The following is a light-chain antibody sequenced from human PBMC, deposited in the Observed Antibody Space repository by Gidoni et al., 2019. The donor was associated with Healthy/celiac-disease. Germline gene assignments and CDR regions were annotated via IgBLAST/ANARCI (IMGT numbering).Light chain of an antibody. J-gene: IGKJ1*01. CDR3: QQYGSAPT. V-gene: IGKV3-20*01. Sequence: EIVLTHSPGTLSLSPGERATLSCRANQSVSSSYLAWFQQKPGQAPRLLTDGASSRATGIPDRVSGRGSGTDFTRTISRLEPEDFAVYYCQQYGSAPTFGQGTKVEIK. CDR2: GAS. CDR1: QSVSSSY.